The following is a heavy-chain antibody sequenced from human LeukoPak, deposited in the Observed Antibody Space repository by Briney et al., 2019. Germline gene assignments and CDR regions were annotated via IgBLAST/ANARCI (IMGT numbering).Heavy chain of an antibody. CDR3: ASYDYNYYDSSGYPNDAIDI. D-gene: IGHD3-22*01. Sequence: SVKVSCKASGGTFSSYAISWVRQAPGQGLEWMGRIIPIFGTANYAQKFQGRVTITTDESTSTAYMELSSLRSEDTAVYYCASYDYNYYDSSGYPNDAIDIWGQGTMVTVSS. CDR1: GGTFSSYA. J-gene: IGHJ3*02. V-gene: IGHV1-69*05. CDR2: IIPIFGTA.